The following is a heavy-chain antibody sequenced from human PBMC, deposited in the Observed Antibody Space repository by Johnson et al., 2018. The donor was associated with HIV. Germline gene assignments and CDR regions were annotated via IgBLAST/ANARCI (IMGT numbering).Heavy chain of an antibody. Sequence: VESGGGVVQPGGSLRLSCVASGFTFSNYGMHWVRQAPGKGLEWVAFIRSAGNTRNYADSVKGRFSISRDNSKNTLYLQMNSLRVEDTALYYCARASLEWLLSLVPLGAFDIWGQGTMVTVSS. CDR1: GFTFSNYG. D-gene: IGHD3-3*01. J-gene: IGHJ3*02. CDR3: ARASLEWLLSLVPLGAFDI. V-gene: IGHV3-30*02. CDR2: IRSAGNTR.